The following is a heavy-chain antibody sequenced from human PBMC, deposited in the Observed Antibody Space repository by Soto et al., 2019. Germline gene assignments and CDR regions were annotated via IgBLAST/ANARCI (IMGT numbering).Heavy chain of an antibody. CDR1: GGTFSSYA. J-gene: IGHJ4*02. V-gene: IGHV1-69*01. Sequence: QVQLVQSGAEVKKPGSSVKVSCKASGGTFSSYAISWVRQAPGQGLEWMGGIIPIFGTANYAQKFQGRVTITADESTSTAYMELSSLRSEDTAVYYCARDGGSIDTAMLTGYFDYWGQGTLVTVSS. CDR2: IIPIFGTA. CDR3: ARDGGSIDTAMLTGYFDY. D-gene: IGHD5-18*01.